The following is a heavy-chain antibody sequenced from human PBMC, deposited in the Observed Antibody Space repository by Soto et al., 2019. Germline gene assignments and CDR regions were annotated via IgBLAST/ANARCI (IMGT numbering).Heavy chain of an antibody. J-gene: IGHJ6*02. CDR1: GYTFTSYY. CDR3: AAASNDSSGYWPPYYYYGMDV. CDR2: INPSGATT. V-gene: IGHV1-46*01. Sequence: ASLKVSCKASGYTFTSYYVHWVRQAPGQGLEWMGIINPSGATTTYAQNFQGRVAMTRDTSTSTAYMELSSLRSEDTAVYYCAAASNDSSGYWPPYYYYGMDVWGQGSTVTVS. D-gene: IGHD3-22*01.